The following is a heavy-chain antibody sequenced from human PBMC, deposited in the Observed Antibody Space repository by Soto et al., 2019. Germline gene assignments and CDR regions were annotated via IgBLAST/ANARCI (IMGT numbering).Heavy chain of an antibody. V-gene: IGHV4-30-4*01. Sequence: SETLSLTCTVSGGSISSCDYYWSWIRQPPGKGLEWIGYIYYSGSTYYNPSLKSRVTISVDTSKNQFSLKLSSVTAADTAVYYCATMDAGYCSGGSCYHSDYCGQGTLVTVSS. D-gene: IGHD2-15*01. CDR1: GGSISSCDYY. CDR2: IYYSGST. J-gene: IGHJ4*02. CDR3: ATMDAGYCSGGSCYHSDY.